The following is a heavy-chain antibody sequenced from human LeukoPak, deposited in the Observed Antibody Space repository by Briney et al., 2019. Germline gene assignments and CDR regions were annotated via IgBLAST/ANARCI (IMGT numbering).Heavy chain of an antibody. CDR2: ISYDGSNK. CDR3: AKEPGAATTYYFDS. Sequence: GGSLRLSCAASGFTFSSYGMHWVRQAPGKGLEWVAVISYDGSNKYYADSVKGRFTISRDNSKNTLYLQMNNLRVEDTAIYYCAKEPGAATTYYFDSWGQGTLVTVSS. J-gene: IGHJ4*02. V-gene: IGHV3-30*18. D-gene: IGHD2/OR15-2a*01. CDR1: GFTFSSYG.